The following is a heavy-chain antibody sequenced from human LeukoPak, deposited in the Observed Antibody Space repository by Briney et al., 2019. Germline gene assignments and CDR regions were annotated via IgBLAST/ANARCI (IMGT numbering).Heavy chain of an antibody. D-gene: IGHD3-22*01. CDR2: IYYSGST. J-gene: IGHJ3*02. Sequence: AEPLTLTCTVSGGPISSYYWSWIPQPPGKALEWIGYIYYSGSTNYNPYLKSGVTISVDTSKNQFSLKLTSVTAADTAVYYCARGLTYYFDSSGYYVTDAFDIWGQGTMVTVSS. CDR1: GGPISSYY. V-gene: IGHV4-59*01. CDR3: ARGLTYYFDSSGYYVTDAFDI.